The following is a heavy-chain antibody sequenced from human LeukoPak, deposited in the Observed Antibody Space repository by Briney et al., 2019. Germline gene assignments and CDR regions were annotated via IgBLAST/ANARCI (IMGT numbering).Heavy chain of an antibody. Sequence: SETLSLTCTVSGGSISSGDYYWSWIRQPPGKGLEWIGEINHSGSTNYNPSLKSRVTISVDTSKNQFSLKLSSVTAADTAVYYCARGRGIYDYVWGSYRYTAYFDHWGQGTLVTVSS. CDR3: ARGRGIYDYVWGSYRYTAYFDH. V-gene: IGHV4-39*07. J-gene: IGHJ4*02. D-gene: IGHD3-16*02. CDR2: INHSGST. CDR1: GGSISSGDYY.